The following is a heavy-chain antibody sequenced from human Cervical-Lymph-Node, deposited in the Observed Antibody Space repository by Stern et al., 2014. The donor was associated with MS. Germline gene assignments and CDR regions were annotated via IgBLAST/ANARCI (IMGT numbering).Heavy chain of an antibody. CDR1: GGTFSSYA. V-gene: IGHV1-69*17. CDR2: IIPIFGIA. Sequence: MQLVESGAEVKKPGSSVKVSCKASGGTFSSYAISWGRQAPGQGLEWMGGIIPIFGIANYAQKFQGRVTITADKSTSTAYMELSSLRSEDTAVYYCARTDTAMATKHAFDIWGQGTMVTVSS. D-gene: IGHD5-18*01. J-gene: IGHJ3*02. CDR3: ARTDTAMATKHAFDI.